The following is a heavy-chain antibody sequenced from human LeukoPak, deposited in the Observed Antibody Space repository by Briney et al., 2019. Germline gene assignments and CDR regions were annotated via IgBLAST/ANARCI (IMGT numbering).Heavy chain of an antibody. J-gene: IGHJ3*02. V-gene: IGHV4-59*01. CDR2: IYYSGST. CDR1: GASMSSYY. D-gene: IGHD3-16*02. CDR3: ARAEVHYDYVWGSYRYNDAFDI. Sequence: ASETLSLTCTVSGASMSSYYWSWIRQPPGKGLEWIGYIYYSGSTNYNPSLKSRVTISVDTSKNQFSLKLSSVTAADTAVYYCARAEVHYDYVWGSYRYNDAFDIWGQGTMVTVSS.